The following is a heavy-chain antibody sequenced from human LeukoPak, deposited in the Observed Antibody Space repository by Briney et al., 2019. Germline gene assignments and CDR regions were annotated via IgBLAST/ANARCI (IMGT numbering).Heavy chain of an antibody. D-gene: IGHD3-3*01. Sequence: SETLSLTCTVSGGSVSSGSYCWSWIRQPPGKGLEWIGYIYYSGSTNYNPSLKSRVIILVDTSKNQFSLKLSSVTAADTAVYYCARGTIFGVATNWFDPWGQGTLVTVSS. CDR3: ARGTIFGVATNWFDP. CDR1: GGSVSSGSYC. CDR2: IYYSGST. J-gene: IGHJ5*02. V-gene: IGHV4-61*01.